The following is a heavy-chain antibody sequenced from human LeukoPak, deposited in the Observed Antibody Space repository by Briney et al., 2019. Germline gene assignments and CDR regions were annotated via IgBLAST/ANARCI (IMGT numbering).Heavy chain of an antibody. CDR1: GFTFSSYA. CDR2: ISGSGGST. CDR3: ANHDYGDYYFDY. Sequence: PGGSLRLSCAASGFTFSSYAMSWVRQAPGKGLEWVSAISGSGGSTYYADSVKGRFTISRDNSKNTLYLQKNSLRAEDTAVYYCANHDYGDYYFDYWGQGTLVTVSS. D-gene: IGHD4-17*01. J-gene: IGHJ4*02. V-gene: IGHV3-23*01.